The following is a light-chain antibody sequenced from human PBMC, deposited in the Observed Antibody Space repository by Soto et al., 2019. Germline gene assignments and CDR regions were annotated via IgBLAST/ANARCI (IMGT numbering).Light chain of an antibody. Sequence: QSALTQPPSASGSPGQSVTISCTGTSSDVGVYNYVSWYQQHPGKAPKLMIYEVSKRPSGVPDRFSGSKSGNTASLTVSGLQAEDEADYYCSSYAGSNTRFGTGTKLTVL. CDR3: SSYAGSNTR. CDR1: SSDVGVYNY. J-gene: IGLJ1*01. CDR2: EVS. V-gene: IGLV2-8*01.